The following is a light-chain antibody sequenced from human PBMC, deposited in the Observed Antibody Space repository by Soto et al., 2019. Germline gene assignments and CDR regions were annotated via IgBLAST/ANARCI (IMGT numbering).Light chain of an antibody. J-gene: IGLJ1*01. V-gene: IGLV2-11*01. CDR3: CSYAGSYSYV. CDR2: DVS. Sequence: LTQPRSVSGSPGQSVTISCTGTSSDVGGYNYVSWYQEQPGKAPKLMIYDVSKRPSGVPDRFSGSKSGNTASLTISGLQAEDEADYYCCSYAGSYSYVFGTGTKVT. CDR1: SSDVGGYNY.